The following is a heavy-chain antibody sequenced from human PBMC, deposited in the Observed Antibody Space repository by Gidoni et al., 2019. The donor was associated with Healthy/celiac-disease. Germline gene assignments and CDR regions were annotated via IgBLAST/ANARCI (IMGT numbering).Heavy chain of an antibody. CDR2: IGTAGDT. CDR3: ARDRGGGGMDV. CDR1: GFTFSSYD. V-gene: IGHV3-13*04. Sequence: EVQLVESGGGLVQPGGSLRLSCAASGFTFSSYDMHWVRQATGKGLEWVSAIGTAGDTYYPGSVKGRFTISRENAKNSLYLQMNSLRAGDTAVYYCARDRGGGGMDVWGQGTTVTVSS. D-gene: IGHD3-16*01. J-gene: IGHJ6*02.